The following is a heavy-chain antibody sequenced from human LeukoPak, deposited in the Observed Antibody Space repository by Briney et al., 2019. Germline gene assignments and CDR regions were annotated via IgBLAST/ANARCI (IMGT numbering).Heavy chain of an antibody. CDR3: ARDHGGTANYGMDV. J-gene: IGHJ6*02. CDR1: GGSISSYY. Sequence: SETLSLTCTVSGGSISSYYWSWIRQPPGKGLEWIGYIYYSGSTYYNPSLKSRVTISVDTSKNQFSLKLSSVTAADTAVYYCARDHGGTANYGMDVWGQGTTVTVSS. CDR2: IYYSGST. V-gene: IGHV4-30-4*08. D-gene: IGHD4-23*01.